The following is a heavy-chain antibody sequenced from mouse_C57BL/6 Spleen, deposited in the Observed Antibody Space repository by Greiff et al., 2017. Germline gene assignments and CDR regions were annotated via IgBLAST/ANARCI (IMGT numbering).Heavy chain of an antibody. V-gene: IGHV1-61*01. CDR3: ARDDGYPFAY. D-gene: IGHD2-3*01. CDR2: IYPSDSET. J-gene: IGHJ3*01. Sequence: QVHVKQPGAELVRPGSSVKLSCKASGYTFTSYWMDWVKQRPGQGLEWIGNIYPSDSETHYNQKFKDKATLTVDKSSSTAYMQLSSLTSEDSAVYYCARDDGYPFAYWGQGTLVTVSA. CDR1: GYTFTSYW.